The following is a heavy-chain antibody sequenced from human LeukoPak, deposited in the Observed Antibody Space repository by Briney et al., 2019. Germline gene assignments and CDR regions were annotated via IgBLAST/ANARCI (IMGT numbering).Heavy chain of an antibody. V-gene: IGHV1-46*01. CDR1: GYTFTSYF. CDR2: INPRGGTT. Sequence: ASVKVSCKASGYTFTSYFMYWVRQAPGQGLEWMGLINPRGGTTRYAQKFQGRVTMTRDTSTSTVYMELSSLRSEDTAMYYCARDRTHYYDSSGYYSRWEYWGQGALVTVSS. D-gene: IGHD3-22*01. CDR3: ARDRTHYYDSSGYYSRWEY. J-gene: IGHJ4*02.